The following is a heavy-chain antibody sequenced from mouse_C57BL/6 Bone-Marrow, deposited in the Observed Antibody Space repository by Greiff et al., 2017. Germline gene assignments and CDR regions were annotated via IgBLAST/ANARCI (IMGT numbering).Heavy chain of an antibody. V-gene: IGHV10-1*01. Sequence: EVQVVESGGGLVQPKGSLKLSCAASGFSFNTYAMTWVRQAPGKGLEWVARIRSKSNNYATYYADSVKVRFTISRDDSESMLYLQMNNLKTEDTAMYYCVRRSNYDYAMGYWGQETSVTDSS. CDR1: GFSFNTYA. CDR3: VRRSNYDYAMGY. D-gene: IGHD2-5*01. CDR2: IRSKSNNYAT. J-gene: IGHJ4*01.